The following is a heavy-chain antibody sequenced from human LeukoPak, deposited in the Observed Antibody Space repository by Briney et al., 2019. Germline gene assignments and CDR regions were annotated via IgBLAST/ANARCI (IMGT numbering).Heavy chain of an antibody. CDR1: GFTFSGSA. CDR3: TDYYYDSSGYPIPAY. V-gene: IGHV3-73*01. J-gene: IGHJ4*02. CDR2: VGSKADGYAT. Sequence: RTGGSLRLSCAASGFTFSGSAIHWVRQPSGKGLEWVGRVGSKADGYATAYGASVKGRFTISRDDSKNTARLQMNSLKSEDTAVYYCTDYYYDSSGYPIPAYWGQGTLVTVSS. D-gene: IGHD3-22*01.